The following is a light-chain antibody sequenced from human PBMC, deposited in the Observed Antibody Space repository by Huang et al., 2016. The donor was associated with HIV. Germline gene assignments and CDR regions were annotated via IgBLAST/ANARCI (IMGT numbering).Light chain of an antibody. CDR2: GAS. V-gene: IGKV3-20*01. CDR1: QSVGSSH. Sequence: IVLTQSPGTLSLSPGERATLSCRASQSVGSSHLAWYQQKPGQAPRLLIHGASYKATGIPDRFRGGGSGTDFTLTISRLEPEDIAVYYCQQYGGSPWTFGQGTKVEIK. CDR3: QQYGGSPWT. J-gene: IGKJ1*01.